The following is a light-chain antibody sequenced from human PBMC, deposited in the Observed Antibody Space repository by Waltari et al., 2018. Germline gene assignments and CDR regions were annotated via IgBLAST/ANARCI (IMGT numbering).Light chain of an antibody. J-gene: IGLJ2*01. V-gene: IGLV1-44*01. Sequence: QSLLPQPPPASETPGQRVTISCSGSSSHIGSNAVTWYQQFPGTAPILFIYKQNPRPAVVPDRFSGSNAGTPASLAISGLQSDGEADYYCAAWDDSLNGLVFGGGTKLTVL. CDR3: AAWDDSLNGLV. CDR1: SSHIGSNA. CDR2: KQN.